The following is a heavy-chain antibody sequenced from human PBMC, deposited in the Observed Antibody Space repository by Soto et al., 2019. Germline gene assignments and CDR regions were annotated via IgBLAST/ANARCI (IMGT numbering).Heavy chain of an antibody. D-gene: IGHD1-26*01. CDR2: IIPIFGTA. Sequence: GASVKVSCKASGGTFSSYAISWVRQAPGQGLEWMGGIIPIFGTANYAQRFQGRVTITADESTSTAYMELSSLRSEDTAVYYCAKRPYSGSYLYYFDYWGQGTLVTVSS. CDR1: GGTFSSYA. J-gene: IGHJ4*02. V-gene: IGHV1-69*13. CDR3: AKRPYSGSYLYYFDY.